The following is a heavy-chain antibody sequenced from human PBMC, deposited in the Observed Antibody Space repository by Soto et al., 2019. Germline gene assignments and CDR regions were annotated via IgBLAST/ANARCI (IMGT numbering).Heavy chain of an antibody. D-gene: IGHD5-18*01. V-gene: IGHV1-18*01. CDR2: ISAYNGNT. J-gene: IGHJ6*02. CDR1: GYTFTSYG. Sequence: ASVKVSCKASGYTFTSYGISWVRQAPGQGLEWMGWISAYNGNTNYAQKLQGRVTMTTDTSTSTAYMELRSLRSEDTAVYYCARVRVTDYYYYYGMDVWGQGTTVTVSS. CDR3: ARVRVTDYYYYYGMDV.